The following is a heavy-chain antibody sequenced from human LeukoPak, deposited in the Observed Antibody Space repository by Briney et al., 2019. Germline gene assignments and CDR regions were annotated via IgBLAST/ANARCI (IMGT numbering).Heavy chain of an antibody. CDR2: IYYSGST. CDR3: ARHVGLAARRGSYFDY. V-gene: IGHV4-39*01. Sequence: SETLSLTCTVSGGSISSSSYYWGWIRQPPGKGLEWIGSIYYSGSTYYNPSLKSRVTISVDTSKNQFSLKLSSVTAADTAVYYCARHVGLAARRGSYFDYWGQGTLVTVSS. D-gene: IGHD6-6*01. CDR1: GGSISSSSYY. J-gene: IGHJ4*02.